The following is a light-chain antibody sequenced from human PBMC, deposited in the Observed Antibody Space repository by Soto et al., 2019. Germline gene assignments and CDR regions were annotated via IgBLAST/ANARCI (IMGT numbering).Light chain of an antibody. J-gene: IGKJ5*01. CDR1: QSISSY. CDR2: HAT. V-gene: IGKV1-39*01. CDR3: QQSYGTPIT. Sequence: DIQMTQSPSSLSASVGDRVTITCLASQSISSYLNWYQQRPGKAPNLLIYHATRLHSGVPPRFSGSGYGTDFTLTITSLQLEDFATYYCQQSYGTPITFGQGTRLEIK.